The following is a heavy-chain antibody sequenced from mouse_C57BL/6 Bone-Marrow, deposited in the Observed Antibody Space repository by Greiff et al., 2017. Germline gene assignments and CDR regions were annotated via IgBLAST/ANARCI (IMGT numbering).Heavy chain of an antibody. J-gene: IGHJ1*03. CDR2: IYPGSGST. CDR3: ARERTNLDWYFDV. Sequence: QVQLQQPGAELVKPGASVKMSCKASGYTFTSYWITWVKQRPGQGLEWIGDIYPGSGSTNYNEKFKSKATLTVDTSSSTAYMQLSSLASEDSAVYYCARERTNLDWYFDVWGTGTTVTVSS. CDR1: GYTFTSYW. V-gene: IGHV1-55*01. D-gene: IGHD1-3*01.